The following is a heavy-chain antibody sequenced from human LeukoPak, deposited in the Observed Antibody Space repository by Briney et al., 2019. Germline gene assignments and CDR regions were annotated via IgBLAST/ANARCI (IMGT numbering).Heavy chain of an antibody. CDR2: IRGDSTET. CDR3: ARGHFGVVLDY. V-gene: IGHV3-21*01. Sequence: GGSLRLSCAGSGFTFSNYSMIWVRQAPGKGLEWVSSIRGDSTETRHAGSMMGRFTISRDNAKKSLYLQMNSLRAEDTAVYYCARGHFGVVLDYWGQGTLVTVSS. D-gene: IGHD3-3*01. CDR1: GFTFSNYS. J-gene: IGHJ4*02.